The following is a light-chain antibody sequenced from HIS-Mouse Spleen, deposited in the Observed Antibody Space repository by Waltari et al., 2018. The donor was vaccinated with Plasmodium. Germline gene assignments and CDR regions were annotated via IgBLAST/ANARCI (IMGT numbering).Light chain of an antibody. V-gene: IGLV3-1*01. Sequence: SYELTQPPSVSVSPGQTASITCSGDKLGDKYACSYQQKHGQSPVLVIYQDTKRPSGIPERFSGSNSGNTATLTISGTQAMDEADYYCQAWDSSTVVFGGGTKLTVL. CDR2: QDT. CDR3: QAWDSSTVV. CDR1: KLGDKY. J-gene: IGLJ2*01.